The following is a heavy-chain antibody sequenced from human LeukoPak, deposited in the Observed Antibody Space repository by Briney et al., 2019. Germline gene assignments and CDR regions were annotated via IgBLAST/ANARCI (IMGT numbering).Heavy chain of an antibody. D-gene: IGHD4-23*01. CDR3: ARGRNDNGGMFFDS. V-gene: IGHV4-59*01. Sequence: KPSETLSLTCTVSGGSIRSYYWGWIRQAPGKGLEWIGFISYSGYTSYSPSLKSRVAISVDTSKSQFSLRLSSLTAADTAIYYCARGRNDNGGMFFDSWAQGTLVTVSS. J-gene: IGHJ4*02. CDR1: GGSIRSYY. CDR2: ISYSGYT.